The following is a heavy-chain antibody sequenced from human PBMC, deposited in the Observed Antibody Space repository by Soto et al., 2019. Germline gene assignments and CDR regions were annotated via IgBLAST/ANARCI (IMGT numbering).Heavy chain of an antibody. J-gene: IGHJ6*02. CDR1: GYTFTGYY. V-gene: IGHV1-2*04. CDR3: ARDLIHYSNYWEDYYYGMDV. D-gene: IGHD4-4*01. Sequence: GASVKVSCKASGYTFTGYYMHWVRQAPGQGLEWMGWINPNSGGTNYAQKFQGWVTMTRDTSISTAYMELSRLRSDDTAVYYCARDLIHYSNYWEDYYYGMDVWGQGTTVTVSS. CDR2: INPNSGGT.